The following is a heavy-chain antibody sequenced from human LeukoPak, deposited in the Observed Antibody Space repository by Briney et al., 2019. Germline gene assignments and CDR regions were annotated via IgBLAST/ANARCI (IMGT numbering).Heavy chain of an antibody. Sequence: ASVKVSCKASGYTFTTYDINWVRQATGQGLEWMGWINPNSGNTGYAQKFQGRVTMTRNTSISTAYMELSSLRSEDTAVYYCARGQDEYIWGSYWRWGQGSLVTVSS. CDR2: INPNSGNT. J-gene: IGHJ4*02. D-gene: IGHD3-16*01. CDR1: GYTFTTYD. V-gene: IGHV1-8*01. CDR3: ARGQDEYIWGSYWR.